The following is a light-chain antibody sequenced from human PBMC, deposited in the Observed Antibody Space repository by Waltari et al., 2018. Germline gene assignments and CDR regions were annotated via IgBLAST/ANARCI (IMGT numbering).Light chain of an antibody. CDR1: QSVAKY. CDR2: QAS. V-gene: IGKV3-20*01. J-gene: IGKJ1*01. Sequence: EIVLTQSPGSLSLSPGERATLSRKASQSVAKYLAWYQQKPGQAPRLLIYQASIRATGIPDRFSGSGYETDFSLTISRLEPEDFVVYLCQKYVKLPATFGRGTTVEV. CDR3: QKYVKLPAT.